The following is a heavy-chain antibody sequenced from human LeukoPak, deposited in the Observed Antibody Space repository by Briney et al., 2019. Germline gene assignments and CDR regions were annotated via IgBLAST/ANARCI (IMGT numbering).Heavy chain of an antibody. V-gene: IGHV4-34*01. J-gene: IGHJ3*02. CDR1: GGSFSGYY. CDR3: ARCKDDSSGSSDEAFDI. D-gene: IGHD3-22*01. Sequence: SETLSLTCAVYGGSFSGYYWSWIRQPPGKGLEWIGETNHSGSTNYNPSLKSRVTISVDTSKNQFSLKLSPVTAADTAVYYCARCKDDSSGSSDEAFDIWGQGTMVTVSS. CDR2: TNHSGST.